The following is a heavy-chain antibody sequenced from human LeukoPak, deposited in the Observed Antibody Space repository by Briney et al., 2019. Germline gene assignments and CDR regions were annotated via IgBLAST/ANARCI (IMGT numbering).Heavy chain of an antibody. CDR2: ISSSGSTI. D-gene: IGHD2-15*01. Sequence: QPGGSLRLSCAASGFTFSSYEMNWVRQAPGKGLEWVSYISSSGSTIYYADSVKGRSTISRDNAKNSLYLQMNSLRAEDTAVYYCAGNVVVVAATRGYYYGMDVWGQGTTVTVSS. V-gene: IGHV3-48*03. CDR1: GFTFSSYE. CDR3: AGNVVVVAATRGYYYGMDV. J-gene: IGHJ6*02.